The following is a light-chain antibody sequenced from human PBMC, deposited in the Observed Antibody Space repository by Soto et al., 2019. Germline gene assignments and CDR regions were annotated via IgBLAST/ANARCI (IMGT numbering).Light chain of an antibody. Sequence: ETVLTQSPGTLSLSPGERATLSCRASQSVSSNYLAWYQHIPGQALRLLIYGASTSTTGIPDRFSGSGSGTDFTLTISRPEPEDFAVYYCQQFDRSLPSWTFGQGTKV. CDR3: QQFDRSLPSWT. CDR2: GAS. J-gene: IGKJ1*01. V-gene: IGKV3-20*01. CDR1: QSVSSNY.